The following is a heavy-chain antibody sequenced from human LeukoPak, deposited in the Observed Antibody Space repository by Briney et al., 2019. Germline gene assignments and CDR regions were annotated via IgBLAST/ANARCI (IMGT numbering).Heavy chain of an antibody. CDR1: GGTFSSYA. D-gene: IGHD2-2*01. V-gene: IGHV1-69*13. CDR3: ARQENIVVVPAARYYYYGMDV. J-gene: IGHJ6*02. CDR2: IIPIFGTA. Sequence: SVKVSCKASGGTFSSYAISWVRQAPGQGLEWMGGIIPIFGTANYAQKFQGRVTIPADESTSTAYMELSSLRSEDTAVYYCARQENIVVVPAARYYYYGMDVWGQGTTVSVSS.